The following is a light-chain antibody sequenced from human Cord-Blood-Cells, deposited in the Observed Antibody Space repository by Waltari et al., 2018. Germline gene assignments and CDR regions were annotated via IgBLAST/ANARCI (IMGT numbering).Light chain of an antibody. J-gene: IGLJ2*01. Sequence: QSVLSQPPSASGTPAQRFPISWSGSSSTIGSSTVHWYQQLPGTSPKLLIYSNNQRPSGLPDRFSGSKSGASASPAIGGLQSEDEADYYCAAWDDSLNGVVFGGGTKLTVL. CDR1: SSTIGSST. V-gene: IGLV1-44*01. CDR3: AAWDDSLNGVV. CDR2: SNN.